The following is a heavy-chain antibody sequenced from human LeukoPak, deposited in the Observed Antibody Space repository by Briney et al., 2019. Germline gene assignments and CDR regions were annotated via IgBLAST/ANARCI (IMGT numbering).Heavy chain of an antibody. V-gene: IGHV4-61*02. Sequence: SETLSLTCTVSGGSISSGSYSWSWIRQPAGKGLEWIGRIYTSGSTNYNPSLKSRVTMSVDTSKNQFSLKLRSVTAADTAVYYCARDSYYYDSRGYYRFDYWGQGTLVTVSS. D-gene: IGHD3-22*01. CDR1: GGSISSGSYS. CDR2: IYTSGST. CDR3: ARDSYYYDSRGYYRFDY. J-gene: IGHJ4*02.